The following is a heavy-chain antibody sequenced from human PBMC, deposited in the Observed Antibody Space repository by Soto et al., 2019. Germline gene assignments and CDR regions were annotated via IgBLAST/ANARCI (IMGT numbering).Heavy chain of an antibody. CDR1: GGSFSGYY. J-gene: IGHJ5*02. Sequence: SETLSLTCAVYGGSFSGYYWSWIRQPPGKGLEWIGEINHSGSTNYNPSLKSRVTISVDTSKNQFSLKLSSVTAADTAVYYCARDQGCSGGSCYSTWFDPWGQGTLVTVSS. CDR2: INHSGST. V-gene: IGHV4-34*01. CDR3: ARDQGCSGGSCYSTWFDP. D-gene: IGHD2-15*01.